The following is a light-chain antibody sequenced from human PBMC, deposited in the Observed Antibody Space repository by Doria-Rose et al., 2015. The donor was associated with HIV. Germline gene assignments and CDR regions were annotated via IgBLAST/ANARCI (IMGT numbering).Light chain of an antibody. V-gene: IGKV1-39*01. J-gene: IGKJ1*01. Sequence: DRVTITCRASQTVSTYLNWFQQEPGKAPKLLIYAASRLQSGVPSRFSGSGSGTDFTLTISGLQPGDFATYYCQQTYSSPPWTFGQGTKGEMK. CDR2: AAS. CDR3: QQTYSSPPWT. CDR1: QTVSTY.